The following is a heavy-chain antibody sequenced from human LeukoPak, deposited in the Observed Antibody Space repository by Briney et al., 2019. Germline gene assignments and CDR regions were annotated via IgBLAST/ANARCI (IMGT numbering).Heavy chain of an antibody. V-gene: IGHV3-23*01. D-gene: IGHD6-19*01. J-gene: IGHJ4*02. CDR2: ISGSGGST. Sequence: PGGSLRLSCAASGFTFSSYAMSWVRQAPGKGLEWVSAISGSGGSTYYADSVKGRFTISRDIARNSLYLQMNSLRAEDTAVYYCARGWSYGFDYWGQGTPVTASS. CDR1: GFTFSSYA. CDR3: ARGWSYGFDY.